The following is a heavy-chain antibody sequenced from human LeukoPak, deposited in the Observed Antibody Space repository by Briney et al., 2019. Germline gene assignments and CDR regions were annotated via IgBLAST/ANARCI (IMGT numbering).Heavy chain of an antibody. J-gene: IGHJ4*02. Sequence: GGSLRLSCAASGFTFSSYGMSWVRQAPGKGLEWVSAISGGGGTTYYADSVKGRFTISRDNSKNTLYLQVNSLRAEDTAVYYCAKDKSFSGYSVYWGQGSLVTVSS. CDR1: GFTFSSYG. V-gene: IGHV3-23*01. CDR3: AKDKSFSGYSVY. CDR2: ISGGGGTT. D-gene: IGHD1-26*01.